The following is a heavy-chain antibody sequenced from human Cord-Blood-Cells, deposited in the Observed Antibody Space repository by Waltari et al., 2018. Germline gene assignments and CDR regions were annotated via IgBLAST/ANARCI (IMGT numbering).Heavy chain of an antibody. CDR2: ISYDGSNK. V-gene: IGHV3-30*04. J-gene: IGHJ4*02. D-gene: IGHD3-10*01. CDR1: GFTFSSSA. CDR3: ARDILLVRGVIIDY. Sequence: QVQLVESVGGVALPGRSLSLSCAASGFTFSSSAMYWGRQAPGKGLEWVAVISYDGSNKYYADSVKGRFTISRDNSKNTLYLQMNSLRAEDTAVYYCARDILLVRGVIIDYWGQGTLVTVSS.